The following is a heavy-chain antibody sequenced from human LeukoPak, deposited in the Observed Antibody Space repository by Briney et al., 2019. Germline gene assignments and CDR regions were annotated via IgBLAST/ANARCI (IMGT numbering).Heavy chain of an antibody. Sequence: PGGSLRLSCAASGFTVSSNYMSWVRQAPGKGLEWVSVIHSGGSTYYADSVKGRFTISRENAKNSLYLQMNSLRAGDTAVYYCPRGDFYGGAFDIWGQGTMVTVSS. CDR1: GFTVSSNY. D-gene: IGHD4-23*01. CDR3: PRGDFYGGAFDI. CDR2: IHSGGST. V-gene: IGHV3-53*01. J-gene: IGHJ3*02.